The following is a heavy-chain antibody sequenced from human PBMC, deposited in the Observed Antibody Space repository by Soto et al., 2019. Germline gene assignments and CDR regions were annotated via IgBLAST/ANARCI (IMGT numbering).Heavy chain of an antibody. CDR2: MNPNSGNT. V-gene: IGHV1-8*01. CDR1: GYTFTSYD. J-gene: IGHJ6*02. D-gene: IGHD2-8*02. CDR3: AREQGYWGMDV. Sequence: QVQLVQSGAEVKKPGASVKVSCKASGYTFTSYDINWVRQATGQGLEWMGSMNPNSGNTGYAQKFQGRVTMTRNTSISTAYLQLSRLTSEDTAVYYCAREQGYWGMDVWGQGTTVTVSS.